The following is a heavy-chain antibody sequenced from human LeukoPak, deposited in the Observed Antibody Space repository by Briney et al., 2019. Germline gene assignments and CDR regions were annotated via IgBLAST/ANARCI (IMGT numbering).Heavy chain of an antibody. V-gene: IGHV4-31*03. Sequence: SQTLSLTCTVSGASISSNYYWSWIRQHPGKGLEWIGNIYYTGTTYYNPSLQSRLTMPVDTSKNQFSLRLSSVTAADTAVYYCARVDDSRSGWYHVDYWGQGTLVTVSS. J-gene: IGHJ4*02. CDR1: GASISSNYY. D-gene: IGHD6-19*01. CDR3: ARVDDSRSGWYHVDY. CDR2: IYYTGTT.